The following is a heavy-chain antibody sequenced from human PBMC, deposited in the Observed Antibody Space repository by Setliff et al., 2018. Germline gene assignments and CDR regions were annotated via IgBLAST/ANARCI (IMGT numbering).Heavy chain of an antibody. Sequence: GSLRLSCAASGFTFSAHYMDWLRQAPGTGLEWIGRIRGRTDNYATAYAASVRGRFNISRDDSKNTAYLQMNSLKTEDTAVYYCTFARDGYDVFDILGQGTMVTVSS. CDR2: IRGRTDNYAT. CDR1: GFTFSAHY. V-gene: IGHV3-73*01. CDR3: TFARDGYDVFDI. D-gene: IGHD5-18*01. J-gene: IGHJ3*02.